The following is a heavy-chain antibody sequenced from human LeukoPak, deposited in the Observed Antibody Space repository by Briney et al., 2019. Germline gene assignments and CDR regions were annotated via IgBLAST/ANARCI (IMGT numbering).Heavy chain of an antibody. V-gene: IGHV4-39*01. CDR2: IYYTGTS. J-gene: IGHJ3*01. CDR1: GGSITDTNYY. CDR3: ARDVSRTSWTWR. Sequence: PSETLSLTCSVSGGSITDTNYYWARIRQPPGKGLEWIANIYYTGTSYFNPSLKSRVTISVDTSNNQFSLKLSSVTAADTAVYYCARDVSRTSWTWRWGQGTVVTVSS. D-gene: IGHD2-2*01.